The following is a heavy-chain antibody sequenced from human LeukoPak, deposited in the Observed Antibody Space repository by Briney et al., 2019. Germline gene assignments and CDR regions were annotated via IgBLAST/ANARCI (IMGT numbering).Heavy chain of an antibody. J-gene: IGHJ4*02. Sequence: SETLSLTCALYGGSFTGYYWRWIRQPPGKGLEWIGEINHSGSTKYNPSLKSRVTISVDTSTKQFFLRLTSVTAADTAVYYCAREVGPNPSPFDYWGQGTLVTVSS. CDR1: GGSFTGYY. D-gene: IGHD1-26*01. CDR2: INHSGST. CDR3: AREVGPNPSPFDY. V-gene: IGHV4-34*01.